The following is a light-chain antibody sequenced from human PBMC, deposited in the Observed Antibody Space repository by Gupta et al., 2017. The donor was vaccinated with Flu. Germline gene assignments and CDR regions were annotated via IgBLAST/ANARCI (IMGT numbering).Light chain of an antibody. CDR2: KDT. V-gene: IGLV3-25*02. Sequence: EVTKPPSMSVSPGQTARITCSGDALPKQYAYWYQQKPGQAPVLLIYKDTERPSGIPERVSGSSSGTTVTLTISGVQAEDEADYYCQSTDITGTYRVFGGGTKLTVL. CDR3: QSTDITGTYRV. J-gene: IGLJ2*01. CDR1: ALPKQY.